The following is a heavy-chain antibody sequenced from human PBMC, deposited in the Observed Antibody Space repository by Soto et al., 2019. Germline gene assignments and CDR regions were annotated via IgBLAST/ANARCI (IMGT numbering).Heavy chain of an antibody. J-gene: IGHJ4*02. CDR3: ARQRGHGGYAIDY. D-gene: IGHD5-12*01. CDR2: ISSSSSTI. CDR1: GFTFSDYS. V-gene: IGHV3-48*02. Sequence: EVQLVESGGGLVQPGGSLRLSCAASGFTFSDYSINWVRQAPGKGLEWVSYISSSSSTIYYADSVKGRFTISRDNAKNSLYLQMNSLRNEDTAVYYCARQRGHGGYAIDYWGQGTLVTVSS.